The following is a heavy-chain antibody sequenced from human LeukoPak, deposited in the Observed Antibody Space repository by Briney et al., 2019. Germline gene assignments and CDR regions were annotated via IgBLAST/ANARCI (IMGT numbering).Heavy chain of an antibody. J-gene: IGHJ6*04. V-gene: IGHV1-3*01. CDR2: INAGNGNT. CDR1: GYTFTSYA. Sequence: GASVKVSCKVSGYTFTSYAMHWVRQAPGQRLEWMGWINAGNGNTKYSQKFQGRVTITRDTSASTAYMELSSLRSEDTAVYYCARGVVVPAASNLGYYYYGMDVWGKGTTVTVSS. D-gene: IGHD2-2*01. CDR3: ARGVVVPAASNLGYYYYGMDV.